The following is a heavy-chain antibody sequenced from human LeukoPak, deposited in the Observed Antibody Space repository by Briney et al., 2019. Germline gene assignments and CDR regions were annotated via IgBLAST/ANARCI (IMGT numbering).Heavy chain of an antibody. CDR1: GDSIISSHFY. CDR3: ARDPPFGDYFRPLAQFDS. D-gene: IGHD2-21*02. Sequence: PSETLSLTCTVSGDSIISSHFYWGWIRQPPGKGLEWIVSFYYSGNTYYNPSLKSRVSISIDTSKNQSSLKLTSVTAADTAVYFCARDPPFGDYFRPLAQFDSWGQGILVAVSS. CDR2: FYYSGNT. V-gene: IGHV4-39*07. J-gene: IGHJ1*01.